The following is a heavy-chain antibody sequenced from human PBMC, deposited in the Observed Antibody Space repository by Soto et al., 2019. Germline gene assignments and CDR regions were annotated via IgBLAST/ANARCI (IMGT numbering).Heavy chain of an antibody. CDR2: IYYNGNT. CDR3: ARVPRVLKYYYGMDV. V-gene: IGHV4-31*03. CDR1: GGSISSGDYY. J-gene: IGHJ6*02. D-gene: IGHD3-10*01. Sequence: SETLSLTCTVSGGSISSGDYYWSWIRQLPGKDLEWIAYIYYNGNTYYTPSLKSRATISLDTSRNQFSLKLSSVTAADTAVYYCARVPRVLKYYYGMDVWGQGTAVPVAS.